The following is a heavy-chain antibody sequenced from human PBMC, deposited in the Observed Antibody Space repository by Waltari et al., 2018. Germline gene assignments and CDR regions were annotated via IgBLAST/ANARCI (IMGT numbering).Heavy chain of an antibody. CDR3: SRRLDA. CDR2: IKEDGSEK. CDR1: GFSFSTSW. Sequence: EVQLVESGGDLVQPGGSLRLSCAASGFSFSTSWMDWVRQAPGRGLEWVAKIKEDGSEKYYVDSVKGRFIISRDNAKNSLYLQMTSLRVEDTAVYYCSRRLDAWGQGTTVTVSS. J-gene: IGHJ6*02. V-gene: IGHV3-7*01.